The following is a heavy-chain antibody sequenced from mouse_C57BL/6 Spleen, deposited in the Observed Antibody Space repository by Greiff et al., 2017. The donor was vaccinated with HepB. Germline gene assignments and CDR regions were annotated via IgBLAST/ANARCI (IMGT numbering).Heavy chain of an antibody. D-gene: IGHD1-3*01. CDR3: ARSYISPWYFDV. V-gene: IGHV1-18*01. Sequence: VQLKQSGPELVKPGASVKIPCKASGYTFTDYNMDWVKQSHGKSLEWIGDINPNNGGTIYNQKFKGKATLTVDKSSSTAYMELRSLTSEDTAVYYCARSYISPWYFDVWGTGTTVTVSS. CDR1: GYTFTDYN. CDR2: INPNNGGT. J-gene: IGHJ1*03.